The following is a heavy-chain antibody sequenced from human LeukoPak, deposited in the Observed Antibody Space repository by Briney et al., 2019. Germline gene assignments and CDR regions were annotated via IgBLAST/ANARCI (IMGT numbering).Heavy chain of an antibody. CDR3: ARAPVTSCRGAYCYPFDY. Sequence: PGGSLRLSCAASGFPLSSYAMSWVRQAPGKGLEWVSATSSSDAVTYYADSVRGRFTISRDNSKNTLYLQMNSLRVEDAAVYYCARAPVTSCRGAYCYPFDYWGQGTLVTVSS. CDR1: GFPLSSYA. J-gene: IGHJ4*02. V-gene: IGHV3-23*01. CDR2: TSSSDAVT. D-gene: IGHD2-21*01.